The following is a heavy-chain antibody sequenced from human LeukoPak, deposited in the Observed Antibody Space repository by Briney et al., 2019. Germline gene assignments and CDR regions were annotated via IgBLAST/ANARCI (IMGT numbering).Heavy chain of an antibody. V-gene: IGHV3-21*01. CDR1: GFTFSSYS. J-gene: IGHJ4*02. CDR3: AAGAMAFIDH. Sequence: GGSLRLSCAASGFTFSSYSMNWVRQAPGKGLEWVSSISSSSSYIYYADSVKGRFTISRDNAKNSLYPQMNSLRAEDTAMYYCAAGAMAFIDHWGQGTLVTVSS. D-gene: IGHD5-18*01. CDR2: ISSSSSYI.